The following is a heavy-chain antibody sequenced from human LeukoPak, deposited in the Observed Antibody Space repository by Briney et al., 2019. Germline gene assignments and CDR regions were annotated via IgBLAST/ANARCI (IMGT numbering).Heavy chain of an antibody. Sequence: SETLSLTCAVYGGSFSGYYWSWIRQPPGKGLEWIGEINHSGSTNYNPSLKSRVTISVDTSKNQFSLKLSSVTAADTAVYYCARVRLKVQRITMIVVVNYYYYYYMDVWGKGTTVTVSS. V-gene: IGHV4-34*01. CDR3: ARVRLKVQRITMIVVVNYYYYYYMDV. CDR2: INHSGST. J-gene: IGHJ6*03. D-gene: IGHD3-22*01. CDR1: GGSFSGYY.